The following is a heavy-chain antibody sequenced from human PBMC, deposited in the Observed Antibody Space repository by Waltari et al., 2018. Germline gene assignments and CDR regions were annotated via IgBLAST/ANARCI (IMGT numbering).Heavy chain of an antibody. V-gene: IGHV4-34*01. CDR1: GGSFSGYY. D-gene: IGHD3-3*01. Sequence: QVQLQQWGAGLLKPSATLSLTCAVYGGSFSGYYWSWIRQPPGKGLEWIGEINHSGSTNYNPSLKSRVTISVDTSKNQFSLKLSSVTAADTAVYYCARGGRITIFGVVITRYYFDYWGQGTLVTVSS. CDR2: INHSGST. CDR3: ARGGRITIFGVVITRYYFDY. J-gene: IGHJ4*02.